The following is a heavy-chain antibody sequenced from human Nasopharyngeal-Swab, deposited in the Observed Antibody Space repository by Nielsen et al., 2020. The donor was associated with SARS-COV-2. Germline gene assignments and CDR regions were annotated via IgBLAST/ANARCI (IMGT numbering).Heavy chain of an antibody. J-gene: IGHJ4*02. D-gene: IGHD3-10*01. Sequence: WIRQPPGKGLEWVSVIYSGGGSYYADSVKGRFTISRDNFKNMLYLQMNSLRDEDTARDEGTRDERYASGSFDHWGQGTLVTVSS. CDR2: IYSGGGS. V-gene: IGHV3-53*01. CDR3: TRDERYASGSFDH.